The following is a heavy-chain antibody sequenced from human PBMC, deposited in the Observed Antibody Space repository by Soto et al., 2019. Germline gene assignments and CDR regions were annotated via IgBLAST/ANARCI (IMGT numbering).Heavy chain of an antibody. CDR3: ARDLWGYCGTDCYPLDV. V-gene: IGHV4-39*07. CDR1: GGSISSSSYY. CDR2: IYYSGST. Sequence: SETLSLTCTVSGGSISSSSYYWGWIRQPPGKGLEWIGSIYYSGSTYYNPSLKSRVTISVDTSKNQFSLKLNAVTAADTAVYYCARDLWGYCGTDCYPLDVWGQGTTVTVSS. D-gene: IGHD2-21*02. J-gene: IGHJ6*02.